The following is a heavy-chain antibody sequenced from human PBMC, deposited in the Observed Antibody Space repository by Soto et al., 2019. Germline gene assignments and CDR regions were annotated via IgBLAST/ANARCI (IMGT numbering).Heavy chain of an antibody. CDR1: GGSITTNSYY. D-gene: IGHD1-7*01. CDR3: TRDKTTGSIDY. V-gene: IGHV4-39*07. CDR2: IFYSGNT. Sequence: PSETLCLTCTVSGGSITTNSYYWGCLRQSPGKGLEWIGNIFYSGNTYYNPSLKSRVTISVDTSKNQFSLKLTSVTAADTAVFFFTRDKTTGSIDYRGQAPLV. J-gene: IGHJ4*02.